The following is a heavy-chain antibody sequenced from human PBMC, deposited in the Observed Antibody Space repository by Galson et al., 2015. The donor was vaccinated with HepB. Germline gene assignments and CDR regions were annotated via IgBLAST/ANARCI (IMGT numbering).Heavy chain of an antibody. CDR2: VSYSGANT. D-gene: IGHD2-15*01. V-gene: IGHV3-23*01. Sequence: LRLSCAASGFSFGSYAISWVRQAPGKGLEWVSVVSYSGANTYYADSVKGRFTISRDNSKNTLYLQMNRLRAEDTAIYYCAKGSGFCRGGSCLNWFDPWGQGTLVTVFS. J-gene: IGHJ5*02. CDR3: AKGSGFCRGGSCLNWFDP. CDR1: GFSFGSYA.